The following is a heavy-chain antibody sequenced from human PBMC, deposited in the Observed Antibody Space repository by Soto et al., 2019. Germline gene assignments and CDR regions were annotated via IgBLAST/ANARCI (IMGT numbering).Heavy chain of an antibody. CDR3: ARERIVATINAFDI. CDR1: GFTVSSNY. D-gene: IGHD5-12*01. V-gene: IGHV3-66*01. J-gene: IGHJ3*02. Sequence: LRLSCAASGFTVSSNYMSWVRQAPGKGLEWVSVIYSGGSTYYADSVKGRFTISRDNSKNTLYLQMNSLRAEDTAVYYCARERIVATINAFDIWGQGTMVTVSS. CDR2: IYSGGST.